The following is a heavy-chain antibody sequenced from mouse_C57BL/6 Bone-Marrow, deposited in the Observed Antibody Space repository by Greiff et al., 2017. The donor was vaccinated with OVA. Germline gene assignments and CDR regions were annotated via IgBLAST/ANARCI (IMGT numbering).Heavy chain of an antibody. D-gene: IGHD1-1*01. J-gene: IGHJ2*01. V-gene: IGHV5-4*03. CDR1: GFTFSSYA. CDR3: ARADYYGSSYGFDY. CDR2: ISDGGSYT. Sequence: EVKLMESGGGLVKPGGSLKLSCAASGFTFSSYAMSWVRQTPEKRLEWVATISDGGSYTYYPDNVKGRFTISRDNAKNNLYLQMSHLKSEDTAMYYCARADYYGSSYGFDYWGQGTTLTVSS.